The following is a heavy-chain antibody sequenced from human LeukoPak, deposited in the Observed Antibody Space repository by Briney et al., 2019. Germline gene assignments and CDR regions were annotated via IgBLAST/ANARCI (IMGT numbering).Heavy chain of an antibody. CDR1: GFSFTAYS. J-gene: IGHJ4*02. Sequence: PGGSLRLSCAASGFSFTAYSMNWVRQAPGRGLEWISYICPGGDIYYADSVTGRFTVSRDTPKNSLYLQMNGLRVEDTAVYYCARRFDSWGQGTLVTVSS. CDR2: ICPGGDI. V-gene: IGHV3-48*01. CDR3: ARRFDS.